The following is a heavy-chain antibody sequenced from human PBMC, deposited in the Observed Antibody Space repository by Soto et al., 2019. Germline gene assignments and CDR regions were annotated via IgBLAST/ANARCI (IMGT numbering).Heavy chain of an antibody. V-gene: IGHV5-10-1*01. CDR3: ARHTIFGVVITLDY. CDR2: IDPSDSYT. CDR1: GYSFTSYW. Sequence: PGESLKISCKGSGYSFTSYWISWVRQMPGKGLGWMGRIDPSDSYTNYSPSLQGHVTISADKSISTAYLQWSSLKASDTAMYYCARHTIFGVVITLDYWGQGTLVTVSS. D-gene: IGHD3-3*01. J-gene: IGHJ4*02.